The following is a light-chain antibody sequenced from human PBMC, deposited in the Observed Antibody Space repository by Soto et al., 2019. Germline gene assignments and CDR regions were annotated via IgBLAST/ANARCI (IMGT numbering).Light chain of an antibody. Sequence: DIQMSQSPSSLSASVGDRVTITCRASQGISNDLAWYQQKPGKVPKLLIFAASTLQSGVPSRFSGSGSGTDFTLTISSLQPEDVATYYCQDYNSAPFTFGPGTKVDIK. J-gene: IGKJ3*01. V-gene: IGKV1-27*01. CDR3: QDYNSAPFT. CDR1: QGISND. CDR2: AAS.